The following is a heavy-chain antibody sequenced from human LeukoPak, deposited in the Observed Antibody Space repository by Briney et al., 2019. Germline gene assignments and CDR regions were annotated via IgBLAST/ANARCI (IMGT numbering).Heavy chain of an antibody. CDR2: VYYSGTA. CDR1: GGSVNDYY. V-gene: IGHV4-59*02. J-gene: IGHJ6*02. CDR3: ARTRRHYYKSGSNQTPWPGAMDA. D-gene: IGHD3-10*01. Sequence: PSETLSLTCTVSGGSVNDYYWSWIRQPPGKGLEWIGHVYYSGTAKYNPSPKSRVTIAMDTPNNQFSLSLSSVTAADTAVYYCARTRRHYYKSGSNQTPWPGAMDAWGQGTTVTVSS.